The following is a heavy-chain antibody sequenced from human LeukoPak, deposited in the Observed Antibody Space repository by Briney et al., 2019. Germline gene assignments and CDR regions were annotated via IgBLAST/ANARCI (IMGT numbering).Heavy chain of an antibody. V-gene: IGHV4-4*07. CDR3: ARTNDFWSGYYSPYFDY. J-gene: IGHJ4*02. CDR2: IYTSGST. Sequence: SETLSLTCTVSGGSISSYYWSWIRQPAGKGLEWIGRIYTSGSTNYNPSLKSRVTISVDTSKNQFSLKLSSVTAADTAVYYCARTNDFWSGYYSPYFDYWGQGTLVTVSS. D-gene: IGHD3-3*01. CDR1: GGSISSYY.